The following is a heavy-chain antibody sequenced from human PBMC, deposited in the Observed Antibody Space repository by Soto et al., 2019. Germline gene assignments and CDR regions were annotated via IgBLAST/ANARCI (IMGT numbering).Heavy chain of an antibody. J-gene: IGHJ6*02. Sequence: QVQLQESGPGLVKPSQTLSLTCTVSGDSISRNGFFWTWIRQHPGKGLEWIGYIYNSGSSYYNPSLKSRVIISVDTSKNHFSLNLTAVTAADTAVYYCARGTMLRGPDYYYAMDVWGQGTTVTVSS. D-gene: IGHD3-10*01. CDR2: IYNSGSS. V-gene: IGHV4-31*03. CDR3: ARGTMLRGPDYYYAMDV. CDR1: GDSISRNGFF.